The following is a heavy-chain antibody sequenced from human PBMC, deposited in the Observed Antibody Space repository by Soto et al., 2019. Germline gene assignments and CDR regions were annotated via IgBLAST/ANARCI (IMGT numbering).Heavy chain of an antibody. D-gene: IGHD6-19*01. CDR2: IIPIFGTA. CDR1: GYTFTSYA. CDR3: ARAAVAGIDAFDI. Sequence: SVKVSCKASGYTFTSYAISWVRQAPGQRLEWMGGIIPIFGTANYAQKFQGRVTITADESTSTAYMELSSPRSEDTAVYYCARAAVAGIDAFDIWGQGTMVTVSS. J-gene: IGHJ3*02. V-gene: IGHV1-69*13.